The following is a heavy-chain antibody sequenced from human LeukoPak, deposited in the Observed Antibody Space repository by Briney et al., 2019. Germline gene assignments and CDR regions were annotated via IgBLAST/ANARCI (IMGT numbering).Heavy chain of an antibody. CDR2: INPNSGGT. J-gene: IGHJ4*02. Sequence: ASVKVSCKASGYTFTGYYMHWVRQAPGQGLEWMGWINPNSGGTNYAQKFRGRVTMTRDTSISTAYMELSRLRSDDTAVYYCKIGYSSSSYFDYWGQGTLVTVSS. D-gene: IGHD6-13*01. CDR3: KIGYSSSSYFDY. V-gene: IGHV1-2*02. CDR1: GYTFTGYY.